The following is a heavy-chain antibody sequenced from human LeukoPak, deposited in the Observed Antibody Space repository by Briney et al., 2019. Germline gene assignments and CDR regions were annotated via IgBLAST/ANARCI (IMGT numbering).Heavy chain of an antibody. J-gene: IGHJ6*02. CDR1: GFTFSSYA. CDR2: ISGSGGST. D-gene: IGHD6-13*01. CDR3: ARDRTAAGPYYGMDV. V-gene: IGHV3-23*01. Sequence: GGSLRLSCAASGFTFSSYAMSWVRQAPGKGLEWVSAISGSGGSTYYADSVKGRFTISRDNSKNTLYLQMNSLRAEDTAVYYCARDRTAAGPYYGMDVWGQGTTVTVSS.